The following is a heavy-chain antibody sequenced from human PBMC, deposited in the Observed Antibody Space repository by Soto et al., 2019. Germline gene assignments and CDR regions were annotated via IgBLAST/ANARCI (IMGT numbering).Heavy chain of an antibody. CDR3: ARHPVVMGAHYYYYGMDV. V-gene: IGHV3-21*01. CDR1: GFTFSSYS. Sequence: PGGSLILSCAASGFTFSSYSMNWVRQAPGKGLEWVSSISSSSSYIYYADSVKGRFTISRDNAKNSLYLQMNSLRAEDTAVYYCARHPVVMGAHYYYYGMDVWGQGTTVTVSS. CDR2: ISSSSSYI. J-gene: IGHJ6*02. D-gene: IGHD1-26*01.